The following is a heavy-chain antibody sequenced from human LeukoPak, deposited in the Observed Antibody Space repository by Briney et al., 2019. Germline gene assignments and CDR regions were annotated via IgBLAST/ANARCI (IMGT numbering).Heavy chain of an antibody. CDR1: GFTFSSFW. J-gene: IGHJ4*02. CDR3: ARPGNFVFEY. CDR2: IKEDGSEK. Sequence: TGGSLRLSCTASGFTFSSFWMNWVRQAPGKRLEWVATIKEDGSEKYYVDSVEGRFTISRDNANNSLYLQMNSLRDEDTAVYYCARPGNFVFEYWGQGTLVTVSS. V-gene: IGHV3-7*01. D-gene: IGHD1-7*01.